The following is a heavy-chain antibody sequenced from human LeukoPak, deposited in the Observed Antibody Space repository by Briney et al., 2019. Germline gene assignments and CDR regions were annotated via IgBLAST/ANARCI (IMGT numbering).Heavy chain of an antibody. V-gene: IGHV4-34*01. D-gene: IGHD3-3*01. J-gene: IGHJ4*02. CDR2: TNHSGST. CDR1: GGSFSGYY. CDR3: ARRSLLEWLLYRFPAGFDY. Sequence: SETLSLTCAVYGGSFSGYYWSWIRQPPGKGLEWIGETNHSGSTNYNPSLKSRVTISVDTSKNQFSLKLSSVTAADTAVYYCARRSLLEWLLYRFPAGFDYWGQGTLVTVSS.